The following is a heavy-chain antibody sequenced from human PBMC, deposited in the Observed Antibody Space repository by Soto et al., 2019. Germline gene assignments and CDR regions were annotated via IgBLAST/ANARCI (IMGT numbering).Heavy chain of an antibody. D-gene: IGHD3-10*01. CDR3: ATDLGVALAPLSILYFQQ. Sequence: XSVKVSCKVSGYSLNELCMHWVRQPPGKGLEWIGGFDPEEGKMIYAQNFQGRVTMTEDTSTDTAYMELNSLTSEDTAIYYCATDLGVALAPLSILYFQQWGQGTVVTVSS. J-gene: IGHJ1*01. CDR2: FDPEEGKM. CDR1: GYSLNELC. V-gene: IGHV1-24*01.